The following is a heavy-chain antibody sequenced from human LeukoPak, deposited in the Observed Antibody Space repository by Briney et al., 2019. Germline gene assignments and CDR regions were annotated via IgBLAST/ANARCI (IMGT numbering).Heavy chain of an antibody. D-gene: IGHD4-17*01. CDR1: GFTFSSYA. J-gene: IGHJ4*02. CDR2: ISYDGSNK. V-gene: IGHV3-30*04. CDR3: ARDRSAVTDY. Sequence: GGPLRLSCAASGFTFSSYAMHWVRQAPGKGLEWVAVISYDGSNKYYADSVKGRFTISRDNSKNTLYLQMNSLRAEDTAVYYCARDRSAVTDYWGQGTLVTVSS.